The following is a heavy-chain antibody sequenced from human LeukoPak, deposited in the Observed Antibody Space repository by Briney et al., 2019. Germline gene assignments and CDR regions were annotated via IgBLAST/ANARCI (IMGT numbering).Heavy chain of an antibody. CDR3: ARRESSGWFGAFDI. CDR1: GDSITSGTFY. Sequence: SETLSLTCTVSGDSITSGTFYWTWIRQPAGKGLEWIGRIYTSGSTNHKPSLKSRVTISLDTSKNHFSLRLSSVTAADTAVYYCARRESSGWFGAFDIWGQGTMVTVSS. V-gene: IGHV4-61*02. CDR2: IYTSGST. D-gene: IGHD6-19*01. J-gene: IGHJ3*02.